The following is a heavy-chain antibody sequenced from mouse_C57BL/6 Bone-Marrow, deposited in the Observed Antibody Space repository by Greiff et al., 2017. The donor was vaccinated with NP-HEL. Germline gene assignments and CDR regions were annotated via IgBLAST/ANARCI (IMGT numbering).Heavy chain of an antibody. D-gene: IGHD3-3*01. CDR1: GYTFTSYW. V-gene: IGHV1-50*01. Sequence: QVQLQQPGAELVKPGASVKLSCKASGYTFTSYWMQWVKQRPGQGLEWIGVIDPSDSYTNYNQKFKGKATLTVDTSSSTAYMQLSSLTSEDSAVYYCAREGPYYAMDYWCQGTAVTVSA. CDR2: IDPSDSYT. J-gene: IGHJ4*01. CDR3: AREGPYYAMDY.